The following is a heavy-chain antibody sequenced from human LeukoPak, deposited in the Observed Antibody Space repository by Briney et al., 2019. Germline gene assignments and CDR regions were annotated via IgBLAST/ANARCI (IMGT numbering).Heavy chain of an antibody. D-gene: IGHD3-9*01. J-gene: IGHJ4*02. CDR2: IKQDGSES. CDR1: GFTFSSYE. CDR3: ARDRYFNNYYEYYFDS. V-gene: IGHV3-7*01. Sequence: GGSLRLSCAASGFTFSSYEMSWVRQAPGKGLQWVANIKQDGSESYYVDSVKGRFSISRDNAKNSLYLQMNSLRGEDTAVYYCARDRYFNNYYEYYFDSWGQGTLLTVAS.